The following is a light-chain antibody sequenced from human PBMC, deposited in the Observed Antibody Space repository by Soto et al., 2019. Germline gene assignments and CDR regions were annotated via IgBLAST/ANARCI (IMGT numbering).Light chain of an antibody. Sequence: QSVLTQPASVSGSPGQSITISCIGSSSDVGYYNYVSWYQQHPGKAPKLMIYEVINRPSEISNRFSGSKSGNTASLTISGLQAEDEADYYCSSYTTDSTLVFGGGTQLTVL. CDR1: SSDVGYYNY. V-gene: IGLV2-14*01. J-gene: IGLJ2*01. CDR3: SSYTTDSTLV. CDR2: EVI.